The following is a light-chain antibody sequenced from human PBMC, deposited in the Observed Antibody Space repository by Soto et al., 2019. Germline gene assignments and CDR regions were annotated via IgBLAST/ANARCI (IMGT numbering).Light chain of an antibody. CDR3: SSYTSSSTSPYV. CDR2: DVN. Sequence: QSVLTQPASVSGSPGQSITISCTGTSSDVGGYNYVSWYQQHPGKAPKLMIYDVNNRPSGISNRFSGSKSGNTASLTISGLQAEDEADYYCSSYTSSSTSPYVFGTGTKLTVL. J-gene: IGLJ1*01. CDR1: SSDVGGYNY. V-gene: IGLV2-14*01.